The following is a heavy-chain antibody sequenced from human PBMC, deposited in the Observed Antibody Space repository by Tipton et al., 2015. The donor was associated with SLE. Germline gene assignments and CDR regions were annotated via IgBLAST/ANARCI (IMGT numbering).Heavy chain of an antibody. J-gene: IGHJ3*02. CDR3: AREAVGSGFGAFDI. V-gene: IGHV4-34*01. D-gene: IGHD3-3*01. CDR2: IHDSGHN. Sequence: TLSLTCAVNGESSSGYYWSWIRQSPGQALEWIGDIHDSGHNIYNPSLKSRVSISVDTSKNQISLKLNSVTAADTAVYYCAREAVGSGFGAFDIWGQGTMVTVSS. CDR1: GESSSGYY.